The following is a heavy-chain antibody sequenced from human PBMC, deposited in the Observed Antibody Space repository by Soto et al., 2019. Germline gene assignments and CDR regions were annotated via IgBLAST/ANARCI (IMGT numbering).Heavy chain of an antibody. J-gene: IGHJ4*02. Sequence: EVYLVESGGGVVRPGGSLRLSCAASGFGFDEYGMSWVRQGPGKWLEWVSGINRHGDSTGYADSVKGRFTISRDNAKNSLYLQMNGLSAEDTAFYYCARDHRWGYESGDYGDSCGQGTMVTVSS. V-gene: IGHV3-20*04. D-gene: IGHD4-17*01. CDR2: INRHGDST. CDR1: GFGFDEYG. CDR3: ARDHRWGYESGDYGDS.